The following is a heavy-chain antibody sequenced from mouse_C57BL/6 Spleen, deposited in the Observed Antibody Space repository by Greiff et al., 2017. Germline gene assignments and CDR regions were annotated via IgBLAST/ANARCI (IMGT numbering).Heavy chain of an antibody. Sequence: QVQLQQSGPGLVQPSQSLSITCTVSGFSLNSYGVHWVRQSPGTGLEWLGVIWRGGSTDYNAAFMSRLSITKDNSKSQVFFKMNSLQADDTAIYYCATPAYYTYYYAMDYWGQGTSVTVSS. D-gene: IGHD2-12*01. J-gene: IGHJ4*01. V-gene: IGHV2-5*01. CDR1: GFSLNSYG. CDR2: IWRGGST. CDR3: ATPAYYTYYYAMDY.